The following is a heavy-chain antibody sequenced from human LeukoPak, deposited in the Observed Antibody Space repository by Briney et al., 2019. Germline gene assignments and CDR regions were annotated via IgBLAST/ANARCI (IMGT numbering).Heavy chain of an antibody. Sequence: SETLSLTCTVSGGSISSYYWSWVRQPPGKGLEWIGYIYYSGSTNYNPSLKSRVSISVDTSKNQFSLKLSSVTAADTAVYYCARDGNPFDYWGQGILVTVSS. V-gene: IGHV4-59*01. CDR1: GGSISSYY. CDR3: ARDGNPFDY. J-gene: IGHJ4*02. CDR2: IYYSGST.